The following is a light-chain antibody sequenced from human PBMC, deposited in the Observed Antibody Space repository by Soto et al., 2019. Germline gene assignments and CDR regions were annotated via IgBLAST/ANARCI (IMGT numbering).Light chain of an antibody. J-gene: IGKJ1*01. Sequence: EIVLTQSPGTLSLSPGERATLSCRASQSVSSSYLAWYQQKPGQAPRLLIYGASSMATGIPDRFSGSGSGTDFTLTISRLEPEDFAVYYCHQYDSSPLTFGQGTKVEIK. CDR2: GAS. CDR1: QSVSSSY. CDR3: HQYDSSPLT. V-gene: IGKV3-20*01.